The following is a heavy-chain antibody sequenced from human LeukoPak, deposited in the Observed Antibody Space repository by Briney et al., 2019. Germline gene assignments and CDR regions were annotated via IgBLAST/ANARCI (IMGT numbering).Heavy chain of an antibody. CDR3: ASLYCSSTSCYLSRFDY. J-gene: IGHJ4*02. CDR1: GGSFSGYY. Sequence: SETLSLTCAVYGGSFSGYYWSWIRQPPGKGLEWIGEINHSGSTNYDPSLKSRVTISVDTSKNQFSLKLSSVTAADTAVYYCASLYCSSTSCYLSRFDYWGQGTLVTVSS. D-gene: IGHD2-2*01. CDR2: INHSGST. V-gene: IGHV4-34*01.